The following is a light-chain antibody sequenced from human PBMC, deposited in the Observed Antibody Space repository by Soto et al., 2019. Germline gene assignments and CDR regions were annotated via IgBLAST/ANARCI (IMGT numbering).Light chain of an antibody. V-gene: IGKV3-11*01. CDR2: HAS. Sequence: EIVLTQSPATLSLSPGERATLSCRASHSVANYLAWYQQKPGQAPRLLIYHASNRATGIPARFSGTVSGTDFTLTISNLEPEDFAGYYCQQRINWPEFTFGPGTKGEIK. J-gene: IGKJ3*01. CDR1: HSVANY. CDR3: QQRINWPEFT.